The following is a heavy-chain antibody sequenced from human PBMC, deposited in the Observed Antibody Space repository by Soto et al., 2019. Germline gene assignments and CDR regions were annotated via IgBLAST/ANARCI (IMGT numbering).Heavy chain of an antibody. CDR3: NTDAPSGYYDFWSGEVAY. D-gene: IGHD3-3*01. J-gene: IGHJ4*02. Sequence: EVQLVESGGGLVKPGGSLRLSCAASGFTFSNAWMSWVRQAPGKGLEWVGRIKSKTYGGTTDYAAPVKGRFTISRDDSKNTQYLQMNSLKTEDTAVYYCNTDAPSGYYDFWSGEVAYWGQGTLVTVSS. CDR2: IKSKTYGGTT. CDR1: GFTFSNAW. V-gene: IGHV3-15*01.